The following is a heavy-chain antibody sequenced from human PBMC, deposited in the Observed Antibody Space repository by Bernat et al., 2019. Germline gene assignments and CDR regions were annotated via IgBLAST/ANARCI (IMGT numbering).Heavy chain of an antibody. D-gene: IGHD3-16*01. Sequence: QVQLQESGPGLVKPSETLSLTCSVSGGSVSGGRYYWNWIRQPPGKGLEWIGYIDPSGNTNYNPSLKSRVTISVDTSKNQFSLKLTSVTAADTVVYFCARGGVNWMGGFDYWGQGTLVTVSS. CDR3: ARGGVNWMGGFDY. V-gene: IGHV4-61*01. CDR2: IDPSGNT. CDR1: GGSVSGGRYY. J-gene: IGHJ4*02.